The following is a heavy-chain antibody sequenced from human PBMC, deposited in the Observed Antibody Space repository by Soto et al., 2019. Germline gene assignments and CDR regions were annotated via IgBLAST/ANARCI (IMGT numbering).Heavy chain of an antibody. CDR1: GGSISSGDYY. V-gene: IGHV4-30-4*01. Sequence: PSETLSLTCTVSGGSISSGDYYWSWIRQPPGKGLEWIGYIYYSGSTYYNPSLKSRVTISIDTSKNQFSLKLSSVTAADTAVYYCARDRGLDCSSTSCYRLGNWFDPWGQGTLVTVSS. J-gene: IGHJ5*02. D-gene: IGHD2-2*02. CDR2: IYYSGST. CDR3: ARDRGLDCSSTSCYRLGNWFDP.